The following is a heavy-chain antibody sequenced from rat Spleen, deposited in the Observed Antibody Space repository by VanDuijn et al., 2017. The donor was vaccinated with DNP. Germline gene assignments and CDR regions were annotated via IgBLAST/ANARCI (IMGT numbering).Heavy chain of an antibody. CDR3: ARQRIIMPYYYAMDA. D-gene: IGHD1-5*01. CDR2: ISTAGGST. CDR1: GFTFSNSD. J-gene: IGHJ4*01. Sequence: EVQLVESGGGLVQPGRSLKLSCVASGFTFSNSDMAWVRQAPTKGLEWIASISTAGGSTYYRDSVKGRFTISRDNAKNTQSLQMDSLRSEDTAIYYCARQRIIMPYYYAMDAWGQGASVTVSS. V-gene: IGHV5S13*01.